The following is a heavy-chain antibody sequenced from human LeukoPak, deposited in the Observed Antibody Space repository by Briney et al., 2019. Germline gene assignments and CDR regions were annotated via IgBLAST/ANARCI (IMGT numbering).Heavy chain of an antibody. CDR2: LYSGGTT. CDR3: ARVGDRYHWYLDL. Sequence: GGSLRLSCEGSGFDVSANYMNWVRQAPGKGLEWVSILYSGGTTYYADSVKGRFTVSRESSKNTLLLHMTSLRAEDTAVYYCARVGDRYHWYLDLWGRGTLVTASS. D-gene: IGHD3-16*02. CDR1: GFDVSANY. V-gene: IGHV3-53*01. J-gene: IGHJ2*01.